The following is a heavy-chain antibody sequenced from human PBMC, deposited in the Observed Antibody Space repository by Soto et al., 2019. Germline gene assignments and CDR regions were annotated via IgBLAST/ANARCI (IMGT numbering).Heavy chain of an antibody. J-gene: IGHJ4*02. CDR3: ARSPDTYYYDSSGYYYVGEGFDY. CDR2: IYYSGST. CDR1: GYSISSSNW. V-gene: IGHV4-28*01. Sequence: SETLSLTCAVSGYSISSSNWWGWIRQPPGKGLEWIGYIYYSGSTNYNPSLKSRVTISVDTSKNQFSLKLSSVTAADTAVYYCARSPDTYYYDSSGYYYVGEGFDYWGQGTLVTVSS. D-gene: IGHD3-22*01.